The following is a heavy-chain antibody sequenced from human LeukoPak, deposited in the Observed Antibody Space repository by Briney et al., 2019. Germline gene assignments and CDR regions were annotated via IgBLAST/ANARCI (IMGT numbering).Heavy chain of an antibody. J-gene: IGHJ5*02. CDR1: GFTFSSYS. D-gene: IGHD1-26*01. V-gene: IGHV3-21*01. CDR3: ARARVGSTNWFDP. CDR2: ISSSSYI. Sequence: GGSLRLSCAASGFTFSSYSMNWVRQAPGKGLEWVSSISSSSYIYYADSVKGRFTISRDNAKNSLYLQMNSLRAEDTAVYYCARARVGSTNWFDPWGQGTLVTVSS.